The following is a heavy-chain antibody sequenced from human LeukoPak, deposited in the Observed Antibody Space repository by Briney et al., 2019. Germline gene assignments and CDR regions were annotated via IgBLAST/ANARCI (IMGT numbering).Heavy chain of an antibody. CDR3: ASVDYDFWSGVFDY. CDR2: ISGSGGST. V-gene: IGHV3-23*01. D-gene: IGHD3-3*01. J-gene: IGHJ4*02. Sequence: GSLRLSCAASGFTFSDYYMSWVRQAPGKGLKWVSAISGSGGSTYYADSVKGRFTISRDNSKNTLYLQMNSLRAEDTAVYYCASVDYDFWSGVFDYWGQGTLVTVSS. CDR1: GFTFSDYY.